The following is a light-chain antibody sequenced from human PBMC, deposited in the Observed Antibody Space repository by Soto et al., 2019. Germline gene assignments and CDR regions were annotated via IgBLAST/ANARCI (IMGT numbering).Light chain of an antibody. Sequence: DVQMTQSPSSLSASIGDRVTITCQASQAIRKYLNWYQQKPGKAPDLLIHDASNLETGVPSRFSGSGSGTLFTFTISSLQPEDIATYYCQQYDKLVTFGRGTKVAL. V-gene: IGKV1-33*01. CDR1: QAIRKY. CDR2: DAS. J-gene: IGKJ1*01. CDR3: QQYDKLVT.